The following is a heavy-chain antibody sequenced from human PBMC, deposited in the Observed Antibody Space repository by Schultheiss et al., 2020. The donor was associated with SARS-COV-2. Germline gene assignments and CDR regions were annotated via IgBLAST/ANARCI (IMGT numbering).Heavy chain of an antibody. CDR3: AILYITRITMIVVASEDAFDI. Sequence: GGSLRLSCTASGFTFSDYYMSWIRQAPGKGLEWVSYISSSGSTIYYADSVKGRFTISRDNAKNSLYLQMNSLRAEDTAVYYCAILYITRITMIVVASEDAFDIWGQGTMVTVSS. V-gene: IGHV3-11*01. D-gene: IGHD3-22*01. J-gene: IGHJ3*02. CDR2: ISSSGSTI. CDR1: GFTFSDYY.